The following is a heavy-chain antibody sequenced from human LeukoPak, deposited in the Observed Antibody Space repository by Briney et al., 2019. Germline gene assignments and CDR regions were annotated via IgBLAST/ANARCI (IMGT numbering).Heavy chain of an antibody. CDR1: GYTLTRYG. CDR2: IIPIFDTA. J-gene: IGHJ4*02. V-gene: IGHV1-69*13. D-gene: IGHD3-10*01. Sequence: SVKVSCKASGYTLTRYGISWVRQAPGQGLEWMGGIIPIFDTADYAQKFRGKLTNTADESTSTAYMELSRLRAEDPAVYYGPRDLLGSHTSYSSGPWDYWGQGALVTVSS. CDR3: PRDLLGSHTSYSSGPWDY.